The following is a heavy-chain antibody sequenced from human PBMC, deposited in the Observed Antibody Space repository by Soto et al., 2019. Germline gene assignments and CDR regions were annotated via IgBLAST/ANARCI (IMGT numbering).Heavy chain of an antibody. J-gene: IGHJ4*02. V-gene: IGHV3-23*01. CDR3: GKEPAVGKYYFDS. CDR2: MSGSGAST. Sequence: EVQLLESGGGLVQPGGSLRLSCAASGLSTYAMSWVRRVAGKGLERVSGMSGSGASTYYADSVKGRFTISRDNSKNTLYLQMNSLGADDTAVYYCGKEPAVGKYYFDSWGQGVLVTVSS. CDR1: GLSTYA. D-gene: IGHD6-19*01.